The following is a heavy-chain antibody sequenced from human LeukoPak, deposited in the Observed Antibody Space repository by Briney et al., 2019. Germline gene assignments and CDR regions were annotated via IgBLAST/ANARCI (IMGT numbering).Heavy chain of an antibody. Sequence: SETLSLTCAVYGGSFSGYYLSWIRQPPGKGLEWIGEINHSGSTNYNPSLKSRVTISVDTSKNQFSLKLSSVAAADTAVYYCARGAVETSGWYEERWGQGTLVTVSS. D-gene: IGHD6-19*01. CDR3: ARGAVETSGWYEER. V-gene: IGHV4-34*01. CDR2: INHSGST. J-gene: IGHJ4*02. CDR1: GGSFSGYY.